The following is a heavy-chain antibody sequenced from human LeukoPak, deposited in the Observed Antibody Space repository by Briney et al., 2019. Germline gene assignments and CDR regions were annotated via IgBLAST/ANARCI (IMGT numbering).Heavy chain of an antibody. CDR3: ARDKGSGWHIDY. CDR2: INAGNGNT. Sequence: ASVKVSCKASGYTFTSYAMHWVRQAPGQRLEWMGWINAGNGNTKYSQEFQGRVTITRDTSASTAYMELSSLRSEDMGVYYCARDKGSGWHIDYWGQGTLVTVSS. V-gene: IGHV1-3*03. D-gene: IGHD6-19*01. J-gene: IGHJ4*02. CDR1: GYTFTSYA.